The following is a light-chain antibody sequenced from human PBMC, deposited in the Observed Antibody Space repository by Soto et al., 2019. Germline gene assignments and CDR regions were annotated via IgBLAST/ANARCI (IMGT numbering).Light chain of an antibody. V-gene: IGKV1-8*01. CDR1: QGISSY. CDR3: QQYYSYPLT. Sequence: AIRMXQXXXXFSASTEDRVTITCRASQGISSYLAWYQQKPGKAPKLLIYAASTLQSGVPSRFSGSGSGTDFTLTISCLQSEDFATYYCQQYYSYPLTFGGGTKVEIK. J-gene: IGKJ4*01. CDR2: AAS.